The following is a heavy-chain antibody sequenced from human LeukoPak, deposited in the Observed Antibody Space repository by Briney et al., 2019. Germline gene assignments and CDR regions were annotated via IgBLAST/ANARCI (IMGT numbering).Heavy chain of an antibody. CDR1: GGSISSSSYY. CDR2: IYYSGST. D-gene: IGHD6-13*01. V-gene: IGHV4-39*01. Sequence: SETLSLTCTVSGGSISSSSYYWGWIRQPPGKGLEWIGSIYYSGSTYYNPSLKSRVTISVDTSKNQFSLKLSSVTAADTAVYYCARELAAAGLNWFDPWGQGTLVTVSS. CDR3: ARELAAAGLNWFDP. J-gene: IGHJ5*02.